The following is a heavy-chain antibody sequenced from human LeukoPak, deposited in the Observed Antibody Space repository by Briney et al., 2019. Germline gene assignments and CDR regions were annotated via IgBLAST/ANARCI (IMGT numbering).Heavy chain of an antibody. V-gene: IGHV3-48*03. CDR1: GFSFSSYE. Sequence: GGSLRLSCAASGFSFSSYEMNWVLQAPGKGLEWVSYISTSGSTKHYADSVKGRVTISRDNSKNSLYLQMNSLRVEDTAVYYCAREGRKDAFDIWGQETMVTVP. CDR2: ISTSGSTK. CDR3: AREGRKDAFDI. J-gene: IGHJ3*02.